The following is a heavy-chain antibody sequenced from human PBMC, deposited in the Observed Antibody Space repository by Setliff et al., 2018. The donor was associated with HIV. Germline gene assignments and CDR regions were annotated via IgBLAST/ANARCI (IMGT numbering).Heavy chain of an antibody. CDR1: GFTFSSYS. CDR2: ISSSSSYI. Sequence: PGGSLRLSCAASGFTFSSYSMNWVRQAPGKGLEWVSSISSSSSYIYYADSMKGRFTVSRDNAKNSLYLQMNSLRAEDTAVYYCARGMATNVWGFDLWGRGTLVTVSS. CDR3: ARGMATNVWGFDL. D-gene: IGHD3-16*01. V-gene: IGHV3-21*01. J-gene: IGHJ2*01.